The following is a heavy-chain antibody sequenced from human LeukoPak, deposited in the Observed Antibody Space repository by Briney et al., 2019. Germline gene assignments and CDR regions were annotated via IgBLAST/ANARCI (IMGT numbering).Heavy chain of an antibody. CDR2: INHSGST. V-gene: IGHV4-34*01. CDR3: ARVVTMVRGVILYYMDV. CDR1: GGSFSGYY. Sequence: SETLSLTCAVYGGSFSGYYWSWIRQPPGKGLEWIGEINHSGSTNYNPSLKSRVTISVDTSKNQFSLKLSSVTAADTAVYYCARVVTMVRGVILYYMDVWGKGTTVTISS. D-gene: IGHD3-10*01. J-gene: IGHJ6*03.